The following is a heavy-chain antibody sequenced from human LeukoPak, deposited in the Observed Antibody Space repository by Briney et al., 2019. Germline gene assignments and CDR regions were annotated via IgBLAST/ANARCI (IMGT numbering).Heavy chain of an antibody. Sequence: ASVKVSCKASGYTFTSYAMNWVRQAPGQGLEWMGWINTNTGNPTYAQGFTGRFVFSLDTSVSTAYLQISSLKAEDTAVYYCAMALGYCSSTSCYAWKTIEEDDAFDIWGQGTMVTVSS. CDR1: GYTFTSYA. CDR2: INTNTGNP. V-gene: IGHV7-4-1*02. J-gene: IGHJ3*02. D-gene: IGHD2-2*01. CDR3: AMALGYCSSTSCYAWKTIEEDDAFDI.